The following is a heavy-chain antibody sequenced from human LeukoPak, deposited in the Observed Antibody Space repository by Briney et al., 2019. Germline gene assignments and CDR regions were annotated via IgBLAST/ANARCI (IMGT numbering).Heavy chain of an antibody. J-gene: IGHJ5*02. D-gene: IGHD2-2*01. CDR2: IIPILGIA. V-gene: IGHV1-69*04. CDR3: ARLGYCSSTSCSGAAGWFDP. CDR1: GGTFSSYA. Sequence: ASVKVSCKASGGTFSSYAISWVRQAPGQGLEWMGRIIPILGIANYAQKFQGRVTITADKSTSTAYMELSSLRSEDTAVYYCARLGYCSSTSCSGAAGWFDPWGQGTLVTVSS.